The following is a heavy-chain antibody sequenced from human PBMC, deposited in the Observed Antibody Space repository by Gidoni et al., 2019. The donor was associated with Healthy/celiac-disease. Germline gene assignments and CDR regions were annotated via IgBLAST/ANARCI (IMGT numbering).Heavy chain of an antibody. CDR3: ARVVGKEAPYDYVWGSRVEGGEDY. CDR2: IIPILGIA. CDR1: GGTFSSYA. J-gene: IGHJ4*02. Sequence: QVQLVQSGAEVKKPGSSVKVSCKASGGTFSSYAISWVRQAPGQGLEWMGRIIPILGIANYAQKFQGRVTITADKSTSTAYMELSSLRSEDTAVYYCARVVGKEAPYDYVWGSRVEGGEDYWGQGTLVTVSS. D-gene: IGHD3-16*01. V-gene: IGHV1-69*09.